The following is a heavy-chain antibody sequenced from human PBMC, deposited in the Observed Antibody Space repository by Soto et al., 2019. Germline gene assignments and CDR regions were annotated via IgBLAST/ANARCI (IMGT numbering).Heavy chain of an antibody. CDR3: ARDTEGSNIDWYFDL. CDR2: IYHSGST. J-gene: IGHJ2*01. CDR1: GGSISSSNW. Sequence: SETLSLTCAVSGGSISSSNWWSWVRQPPGKGLEWIGEIYHSGSTNYNPSLKSRVTISVDKSKNQFSLKLSSVTAADTAVYYCARDTEGSNIDWYFDLWGRGTLVTVSS. V-gene: IGHV4-4*02. D-gene: IGHD2-15*01.